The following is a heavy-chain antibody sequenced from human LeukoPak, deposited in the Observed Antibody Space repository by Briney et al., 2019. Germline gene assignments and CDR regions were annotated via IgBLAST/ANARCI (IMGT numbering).Heavy chain of an antibody. D-gene: IGHD5-24*01. V-gene: IGHV1-69*13. CDR1: GGTFSSYA. CDR2: IILIFGTA. CDR3: ARASEMATQFDY. Sequence: SVKVSCKASGGTFSSYAISWVRQAPGQGLEWMGGIILIFGTANYAQKFQGRVTITADESTSTAYMELSSLRSEDTAVYYCARASEMATQFDYWGQGTLVTVSS. J-gene: IGHJ4*02.